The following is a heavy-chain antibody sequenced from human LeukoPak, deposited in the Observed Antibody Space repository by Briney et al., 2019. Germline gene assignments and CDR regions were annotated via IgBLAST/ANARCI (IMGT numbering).Heavy chain of an antibody. CDR2: IIPIFGTA. CDR3: ARDHPGGDYFDY. V-gene: IGHV1-69*13. D-gene: IGHD4-23*01. Sequence: ASVKVSCKASGGTFSSYAISWVRQAPGQGLEWMGGIIPIFGTANYAQKFQGRVTITADESTSTAYMELSSLRSEDTAVYCCARDHPGGDYFDYWGQGTLVTVSS. CDR1: GGTFSSYA. J-gene: IGHJ4*02.